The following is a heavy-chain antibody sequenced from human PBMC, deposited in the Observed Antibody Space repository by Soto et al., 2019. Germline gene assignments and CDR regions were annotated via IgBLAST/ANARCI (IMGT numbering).Heavy chain of an antibody. V-gene: IGHV1-3*05. J-gene: IGHJ6*02. CDR3: ARDLEYYYASSGSHGVGYYYAMDV. D-gene: IGHD3-22*01. CDR1: GYTFTSYA. Sequence: QVQLVQSGAEEKKPGASVKVSCKASGYTFTSYAMHGVRQAPGQRLEWMGWINAGNGNTKYSQKFQCRVTITRDTSASTAYMELIRLRSEDTAVYYCARDLEYYYASSGSHGVGYYYAMDVWGQGTTVTVSS. CDR2: INAGNGNT.